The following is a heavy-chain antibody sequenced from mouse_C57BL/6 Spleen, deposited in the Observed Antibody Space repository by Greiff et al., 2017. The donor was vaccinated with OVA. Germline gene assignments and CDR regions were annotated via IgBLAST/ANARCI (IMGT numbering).Heavy chain of an antibody. Sequence: QVQLQQSGAELVRPGASVTLSCKASGYTFTDYEMHWVKQTPVHGLEWIGAIDPETGGTSYTQKFKGKAILTADKSSSTAYMDLRSLTSEDSAVYYCTTVIHYGGFAYWGQGTLVTVSA. V-gene: IGHV1-15*01. D-gene: IGHD1-1*02. CDR3: TTVIHYGGFAY. CDR2: IDPETGGT. CDR1: GYTFTDYE. J-gene: IGHJ3*01.